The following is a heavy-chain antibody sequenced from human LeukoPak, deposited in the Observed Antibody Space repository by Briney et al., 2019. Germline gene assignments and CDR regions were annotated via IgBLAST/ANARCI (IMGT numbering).Heavy chain of an antibody. D-gene: IGHD3-22*01. V-gene: IGHV4-34*01. CDR3: ARAYDYEFDY. Sequence: SETLSLTCAVYGGSFSGYYWSWIRQPPGKGLEWIGEINHSGSTNYNPSLKSRVTISVDTSKNQFPLKLSSVTAADTAVYYCARAYDYEFDYWGQGTLVTVSS. CDR2: INHSGST. CDR1: GGSFSGYY. J-gene: IGHJ4*02.